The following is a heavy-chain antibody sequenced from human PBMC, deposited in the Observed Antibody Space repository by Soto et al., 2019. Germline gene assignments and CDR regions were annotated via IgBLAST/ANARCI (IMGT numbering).Heavy chain of an antibody. CDR1: SGSISSYY. V-gene: IGHV4-59*01. CDR3: AARYYYGSGSHIDYFDY. J-gene: IGHJ4*02. Sequence: PSETLSLTCTVSSGSISSYYWSWIRQPPGKGLEWIGYIYYSGSTNYNPSLKSRVTISVDTSKNQFSLKLSSVTAADTAVYYCAARYYYGSGSHIDYFDYWGQGTLVTVSS. CDR2: IYYSGST. D-gene: IGHD3-10*01.